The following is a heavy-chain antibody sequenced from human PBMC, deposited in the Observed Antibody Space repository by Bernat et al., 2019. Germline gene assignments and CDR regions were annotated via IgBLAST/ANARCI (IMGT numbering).Heavy chain of an antibody. CDR2: ISGSGGST. V-gene: IGHV3-23*04. D-gene: IGHD6-19*01. CDR1: GFIVNSNY. J-gene: IGHJ4*02. Sequence: EVQLVESGGGLVQPGGSLTLSCEASGFIVNSNYMSWVRQAPGKGLEWVSAISGSGGSTYYADSVKGRFTISRDNSKNTLYLQMNSLRAEDTAVYYCAKEERSYSSGWHDYFDYWGQGTLVTVSS. CDR3: AKEERSYSSGWHDYFDY.